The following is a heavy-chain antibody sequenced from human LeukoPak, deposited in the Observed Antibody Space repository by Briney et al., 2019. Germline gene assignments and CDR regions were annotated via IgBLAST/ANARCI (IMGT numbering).Heavy chain of an antibody. D-gene: IGHD3-22*01. CDR2: IYTSGST. CDR3: ATEDYYDSSGYFGWFDP. CDR1: GGSISSYY. J-gene: IGHJ5*02. V-gene: IGHV4-4*07. Sequence: SETLSLTCTVSGGSISSYYWSWIRQPAGKGLEWIRRIYTSGSTNYNPSLKSRVTMSVDTSKNQFSLKLSSVTAADTAVYYCATEDYYDSSGYFGWFDPWRAGTLVTVSS.